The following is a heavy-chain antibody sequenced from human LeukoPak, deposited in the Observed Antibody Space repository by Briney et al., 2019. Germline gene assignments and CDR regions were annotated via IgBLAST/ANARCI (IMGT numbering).Heavy chain of an antibody. CDR2: ISWDGGST. Sequence: PGGSLRLSCAASGFTFDDYSMHWVRQPPGKGLEWVSLISWDGGSTFYAESVKGRFTISRDNNKNSLYLQMNSLRTEDTALYYCAKDNLRKLTSECYFDSWGQGTLVTVSS. CDR1: GFTFDDYS. CDR3: AKDNLRKLTSECYFDS. D-gene: IGHD1-14*01. J-gene: IGHJ4*02. V-gene: IGHV3-43*01.